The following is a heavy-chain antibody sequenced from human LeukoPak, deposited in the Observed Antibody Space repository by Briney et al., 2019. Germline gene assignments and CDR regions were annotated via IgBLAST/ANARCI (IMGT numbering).Heavy chain of an antibody. CDR3: ARDAAYDFWSGYEPHYYYMDV. V-gene: IGHV3-66*02. J-gene: IGHJ6*03. CDR2: IYSGGST. D-gene: IGHD3-3*01. Sequence: GGSLRLSCAASGFTVSSNYMSWVRQAPGKGLEWVSVIYSGGSTYYADSVKGRFTISRDNSKNTLYLQMNSLRAEDTAVYYCARDAAYDFWSGYEPHYYYMDVWGKGTTVTVSS. CDR1: GFTVSSNY.